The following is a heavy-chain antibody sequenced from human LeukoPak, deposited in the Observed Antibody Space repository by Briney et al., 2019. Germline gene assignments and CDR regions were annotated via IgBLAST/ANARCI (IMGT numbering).Heavy chain of an antibody. CDR1: GYTFTGYY. J-gene: IGHJ6*02. D-gene: IGHD5-18*01. V-gene: IGHV1-2*06. Sequence: VSVKVSCKASGYTFTGYYMHWVRQAPGQGLEWMGRINPNSGGTNYAQKFQGRVTMTRDTSISTAYMELSRLRSDDTAVYYCARVWLASAYGMDVWGQGTTVTVSS. CDR3: ARVWLASAYGMDV. CDR2: INPNSGGT.